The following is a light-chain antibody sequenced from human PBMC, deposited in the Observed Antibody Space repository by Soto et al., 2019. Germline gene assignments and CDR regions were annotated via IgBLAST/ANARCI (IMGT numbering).Light chain of an antibody. CDR1: QSVSSSY. CDR2: GAS. CDR3: QQYGSSPRT. V-gene: IGKV3-20*01. J-gene: IGKJ1*01. Sequence: EIVLTQSPGPLSLSPGERATLSCRASQSVSSSYLAWYQQKPGQAPRLLIYGASIRATGIPDRFSGSGSGTAFTLTISRLEPEDFAVYYCQQYGSSPRTFGQGTEVEIK.